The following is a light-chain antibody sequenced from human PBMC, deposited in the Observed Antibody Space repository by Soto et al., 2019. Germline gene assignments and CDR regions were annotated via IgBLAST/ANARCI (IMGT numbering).Light chain of an antibody. J-gene: IGKJ1*01. Sequence: DIQMTQSPSSLSASVGGRVSITCRASQYIDNPLAWYQQKAGKSPQLLIFGAFTLQSGVPSRFSGSGSGTDFTLTINHVQPEDVAIYYCQPYDKAPWTFGPGTKV. CDR3: QPYDKAPWT. V-gene: IGKV1-27*01. CDR2: GAF. CDR1: QYIDNP.